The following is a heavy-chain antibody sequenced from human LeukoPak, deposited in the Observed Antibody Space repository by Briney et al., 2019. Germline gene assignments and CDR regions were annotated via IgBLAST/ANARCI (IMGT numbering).Heavy chain of an antibody. J-gene: IGHJ5*02. Sequence: SETLSLTCTVSGGSISSYYWSWIRQPPGKGLDWIGYIYYSGSTNYNPSLKSRVTISVDTSKNQFSLKLSSVTAADTAVYYCARLGGYSYGYWFDPWGQGTLVTVSS. D-gene: IGHD5-18*01. V-gene: IGHV4-59*01. CDR1: GGSISSYY. CDR2: IYYSGST. CDR3: ARLGGYSYGYWFDP.